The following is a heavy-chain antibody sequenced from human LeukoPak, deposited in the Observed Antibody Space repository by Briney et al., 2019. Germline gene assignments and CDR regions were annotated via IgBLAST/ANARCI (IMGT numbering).Heavy chain of an antibody. CDR2: INPNSGGT. Sequence: ASVKVSCKASGYTFTGYYMHWVRQAPGQGLEWMGWINPNSGGTNYAQKFQCRVTMTRDTSISTAYMELSRLRSDDTAVYYCARDRIYSSSSNWFDPWGQGTLVTVSS. CDR3: ARDRIYSSSSNWFDP. V-gene: IGHV1-2*02. CDR1: GYTFTGYY. J-gene: IGHJ5*02. D-gene: IGHD6-13*01.